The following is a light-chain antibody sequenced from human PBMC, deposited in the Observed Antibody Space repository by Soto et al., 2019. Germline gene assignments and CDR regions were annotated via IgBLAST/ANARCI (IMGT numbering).Light chain of an antibody. Sequence: DFQMTQSPSSLSASVGDRVTITCRASQCINNFLAWFQQKPGKVPKLLIYAASTLQSGVPSRFSGSGSGTDFTLTISSLQPEDVATYYCQKYDNVPLTFGGGTKVEI. J-gene: IGKJ4*01. CDR3: QKYDNVPLT. CDR2: AAS. CDR1: QCINNF. V-gene: IGKV1-27*01.